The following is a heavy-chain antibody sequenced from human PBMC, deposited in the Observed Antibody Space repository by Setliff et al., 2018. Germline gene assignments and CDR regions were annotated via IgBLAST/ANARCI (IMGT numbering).Heavy chain of an antibody. D-gene: IGHD2-21*01. CDR1: GYSFTLYA. Sequence: GASVKVSCKASGYSFTLYAMHWMRQAPGQRLEWMGWMNIDNGKTEYSQEFQDRVTFTRDTFAETAYMELRSLTSDDMAVYYCARGYCDGIGCPAPLYYFDSWGQGT. CDR2: MNIDNGKT. J-gene: IGHJ4*02. V-gene: IGHV1-3*03. CDR3: ARGYCDGIGCPAPLYYFDS.